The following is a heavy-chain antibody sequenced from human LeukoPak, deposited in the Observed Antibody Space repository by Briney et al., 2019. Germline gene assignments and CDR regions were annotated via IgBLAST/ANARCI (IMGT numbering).Heavy chain of an antibody. CDR2: IWYDGSNK. J-gene: IGHJ6*02. V-gene: IGHV3-33*01. CDR3: ARDLLDHYYYGMDV. Sequence: GGSLRLSCAASGFTFSRYGMHWVRRAPGKGLEWVAVIWYDGSNKYYADSVKGRFTISRDNSKNTLYLQMNSLRAEDTAVYYCARDLLDHYYYGMDVWGQGTTVTVSS. D-gene: IGHD3/OR15-3a*01. CDR1: GFTFSRYG.